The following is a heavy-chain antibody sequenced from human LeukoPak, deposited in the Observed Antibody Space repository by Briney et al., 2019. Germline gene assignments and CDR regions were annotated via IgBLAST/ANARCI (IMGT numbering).Heavy chain of an antibody. CDR3: ARDLDYGDSDRPYYYYYYGMDV. CDR2: ISSSSSTI. V-gene: IGHV3-48*02. D-gene: IGHD4-17*01. CDR1: GFTFSGYS. J-gene: IGHJ6*02. Sequence: GGSLRLSCAASGFTFSGYSMNWVRQAPGKGLEWVSYISSSSSTIYYADSVKGRFTISRDNAKNSLYLQMNSLRDEDTAVYYCARDLDYGDSDRPYYYYYYGMDVWGQGTTVTVSS.